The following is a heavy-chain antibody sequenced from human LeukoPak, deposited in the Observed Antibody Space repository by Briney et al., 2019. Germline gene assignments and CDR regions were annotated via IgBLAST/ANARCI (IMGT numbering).Heavy chain of an antibody. V-gene: IGHV3-23*01. CDR2: ISGSGGST. CDR3: YTDIVTVPAPDY. D-gene: IGHD2-2*01. CDR1: GFTFSSYA. Sequence: PGGSLRLSCAASGFTFSSYAMSWVRQAPGKGLEWVSAISGSGGSTYYADSVKGRFTISRDNSRNTLSLQMDSLRAEDTAVYYCYTDIVTVPAPDYWGQGALVTVSS. J-gene: IGHJ4*02.